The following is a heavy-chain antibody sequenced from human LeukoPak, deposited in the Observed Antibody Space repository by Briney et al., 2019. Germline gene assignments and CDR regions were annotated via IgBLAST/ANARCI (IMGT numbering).Heavy chain of an antibody. Sequence: ASVKVSCKASGYTFTGYYMHWVRQAPGQGLEWMGWINPNSGGTNYAQKFQGWVTMIRDTSISTAYMELSRLRSDDTAVYYCARGRGTYCSSTSCYYYYYYGMDVWGKGTTVTVSS. CDR3: ARGRGTYCSSTSCYYYYYYGMDV. CDR2: INPNSGGT. V-gene: IGHV1-2*04. J-gene: IGHJ6*04. D-gene: IGHD2-2*01. CDR1: GYTFTGYY.